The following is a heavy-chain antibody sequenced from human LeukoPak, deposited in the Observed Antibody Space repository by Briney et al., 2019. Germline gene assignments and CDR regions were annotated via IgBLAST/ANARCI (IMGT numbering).Heavy chain of an antibody. CDR3: PRVIVATYYLDY. J-gene: IGHJ4*02. CDR1: GGSISSGGYY. D-gene: IGHD5-12*01. CDR2: IYYSGST. Sequence: SETLSLTCTVSGGSISSGGYYWSWIRQHPGKGLEWIGYIYYSGSTYYNPSLKSRVTISVDTSKNQFSLKLSSVTAADRAVYYCPRVIVATYYLDYWGQGTLVTVSS. V-gene: IGHV4-31*03.